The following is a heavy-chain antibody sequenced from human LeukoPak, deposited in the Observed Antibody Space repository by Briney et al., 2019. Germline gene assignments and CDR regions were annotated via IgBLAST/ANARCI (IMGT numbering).Heavy chain of an antibody. CDR3: ARRGRYSYGSYFDY. V-gene: IGHV5-51*01. Sequence: GESLKISCKGSGYSFTSYWIGWVRQVPGKGLEWMGIIYPGDSDTAYSPSFQGQVTVSADKSITTAYLQWSSLKASDTAMYYCARRGRYSYGSYFDYWGQGTLVTVSS. CDR2: IYPGDSDT. J-gene: IGHJ4*02. CDR1: GYSFTSYW. D-gene: IGHD5-18*01.